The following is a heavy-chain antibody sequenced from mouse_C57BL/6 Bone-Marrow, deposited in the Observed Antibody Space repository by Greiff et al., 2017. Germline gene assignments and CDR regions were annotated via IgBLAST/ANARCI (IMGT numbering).Heavy chain of an antibody. CDR1: GFSFNTYA. D-gene: IGHD2-2*01. Sequence: EVQRVESGGGLVQPKGSLKLSCAASGFSFNTYAMNWVRQAPGKGLEWVARIRSKSNNYATYYAESVKDRFTISRDDSESMLYLQMNNLKTEDTAVYYCVRGYAWFAYWGQGTLVTVSA. J-gene: IGHJ3*01. CDR3: VRGYAWFAY. V-gene: IGHV10-1*01. CDR2: IRSKSNNYAT.